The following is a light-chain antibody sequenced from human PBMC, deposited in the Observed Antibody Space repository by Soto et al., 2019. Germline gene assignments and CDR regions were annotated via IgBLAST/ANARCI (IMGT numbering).Light chain of an antibody. CDR3: HCQQWLHSPMYT. Sequence: EIVLTQSPGTLSLSPGARATLSCRASQSVNSGYLAWYQQKLGQAHRLLIYGGSIRATGVPDSFSGSGSGTDLSLTISTLEPEDSAVYFCHCQQWLHSPMYTFGQVTKMESK. V-gene: IGKV3-20*01. CDR1: QSVNSGY. J-gene: IGKJ2*01. CDR2: GGS.